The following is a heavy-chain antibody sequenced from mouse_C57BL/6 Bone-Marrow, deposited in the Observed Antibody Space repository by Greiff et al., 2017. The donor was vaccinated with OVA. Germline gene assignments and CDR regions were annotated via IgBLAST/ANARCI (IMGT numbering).Heavy chain of an antibody. Sequence: QVQLQQPGAELVMPGASVKLSCKASGYTFTSYWMHWVKQRPGQGLEWIGEIDPSDSYTNYNQKFKGKSTLTVDKSSSTAYMQLSCLSSEDSAVYYCARDTTVPYWYFGVWGTRTTVTVSS. V-gene: IGHV1-69*01. CDR2: IDPSDSYT. J-gene: IGHJ1*03. CDR3: ARDTTVPYWYFGV. D-gene: IGHD1-1*01. CDR1: GYTFTSYW.